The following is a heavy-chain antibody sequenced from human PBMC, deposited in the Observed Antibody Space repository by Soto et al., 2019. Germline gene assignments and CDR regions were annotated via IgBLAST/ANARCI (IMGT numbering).Heavy chain of an antibody. J-gene: IGHJ4*02. CDR3: ARLYSNGWYGTGGY. CDR1: GFTFDDYG. CDR2: INWNGGST. Sequence: GGSLRLSCAASGFTFDDYGMSWVRQAPGKGLEWVSGINWNGGSTGYADSVKGRFTISRDNAKNSLYLQMNSLRAEDTALYNWARLYSNGWYGTGGYWGQGTLVSVSS. V-gene: IGHV3-20*01. D-gene: IGHD6-19*01.